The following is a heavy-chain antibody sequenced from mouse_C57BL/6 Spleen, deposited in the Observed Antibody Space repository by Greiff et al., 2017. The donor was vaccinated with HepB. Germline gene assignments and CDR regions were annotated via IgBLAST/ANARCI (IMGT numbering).Heavy chain of an antibody. D-gene: IGHD2-5*01. Sequence: EVQLQQSGAELVRPGASVKLSCTASGFNIKDDYMHWVKQRPEQGLEWIGWIDPENGDTEYASKFQGKATITADTSSNTAYLQLSSLTSEDTAFYYCTTYSNLFAYWGQGTLVTVSA. CDR1: GFNIKDDY. CDR3: TTYSNLFAY. CDR2: IDPENGDT. J-gene: IGHJ3*01. V-gene: IGHV14-4*01.